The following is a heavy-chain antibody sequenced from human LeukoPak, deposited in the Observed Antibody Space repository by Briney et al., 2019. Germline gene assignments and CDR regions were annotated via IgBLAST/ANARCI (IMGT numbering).Heavy chain of an antibody. CDR3: AGRPRVSGYYYYGMDV. J-gene: IGHJ6*02. V-gene: IGHV1-69*11. CDR2: IIPILGTA. CDR1: GGTFSSYA. Sequence: VASVKVSCKASGGTFSSYAISWVRQAPGQGLEWMGRIIPILGTANYAQKFQGRVTITADESTSTAYMELSSLRSEDTAVYYCAGRPRVSGYYYYGMDVWGQGTTVTVSS. D-gene: IGHD3-10*01.